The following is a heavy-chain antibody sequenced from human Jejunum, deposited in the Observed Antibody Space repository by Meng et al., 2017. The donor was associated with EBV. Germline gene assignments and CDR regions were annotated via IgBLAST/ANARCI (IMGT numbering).Heavy chain of an antibody. CDR3: ARASSERRLDY. V-gene: IGHV4-4*02. Sequence: HVLLSEYGPAPVKHAGTMTPTCAVSTSYISSYEWWSWVRPPHGKGLAWLGELNQVGSTYYNPSLKRRVNISIATAKRQFSLRLNLITAAATAVSYCARASSERRLDYCCQGTLVTVSS. J-gene: IGHJ4*02. CDR1: TSYISSYEW. CDR2: LNQVGST.